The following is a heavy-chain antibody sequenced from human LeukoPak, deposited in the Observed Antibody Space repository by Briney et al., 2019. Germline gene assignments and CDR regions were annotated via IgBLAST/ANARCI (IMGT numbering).Heavy chain of an antibody. CDR2: ISSSATYI. CDR1: GFTFSKFT. D-gene: IGHD1-1*01. J-gene: IGHJ4*02. CDR3: TEGNVIDY. Sequence: PGGSLRLSCAASGFTFSKFTMNWVRQAPGKGLEWVSSISSSATYISYADSVKGRFTISRDNAKNSLYLQMNSLRAEDTAVYYCTEGNVIDYWGQGTLVTVSS. V-gene: IGHV3-21*01.